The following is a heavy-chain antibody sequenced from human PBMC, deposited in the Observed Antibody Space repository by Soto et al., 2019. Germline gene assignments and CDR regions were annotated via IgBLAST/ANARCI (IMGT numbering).Heavy chain of an antibody. D-gene: IGHD4-17*01. CDR3: TRHCPTDYGDSPAGDWYFDL. J-gene: IGHJ2*01. Sequence: EVQLVESGGGLVQPGGSLKLSCAASGFTFSGSAMHWVRQASGKGLEWVGRIRSKANSYATAYAASVKGRFTISRDDSKNKAYLQMNRLKTEDTAVYYCTRHCPTDYGDSPAGDWYFDLWGRGTLVTVSS. CDR2: IRSKANSYAT. CDR1: GFTFSGSA. V-gene: IGHV3-73*01.